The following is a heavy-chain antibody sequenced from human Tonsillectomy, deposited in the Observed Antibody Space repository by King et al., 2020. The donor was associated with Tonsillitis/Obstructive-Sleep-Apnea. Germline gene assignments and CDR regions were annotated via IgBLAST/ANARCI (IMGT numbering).Heavy chain of an antibody. J-gene: IGHJ5*02. V-gene: IGHV5-10-1*01. CDR1: GYRFTSYW. CDR2: MDPSDSYT. D-gene: IGHD1-26*01. Sequence: QLVQSGAEVKKPGESLRISCKGSGYRFTSYWISWVRQMPGKGLEWMCSMDPSDSYTNYSPSFQGHVTIPADKSISTAYLQWSSLKASDTAMYYCARLNVGATWWFDPWGQGTLVTVSS. CDR3: ARLNVGATWWFDP.